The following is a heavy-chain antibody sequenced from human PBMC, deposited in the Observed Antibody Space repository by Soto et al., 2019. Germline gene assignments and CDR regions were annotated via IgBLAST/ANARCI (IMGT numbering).Heavy chain of an antibody. J-gene: IGHJ6*03. D-gene: IGHD3-3*01. CDR1: GDSISSYY. CDR3: TILYDFWSGHSLYMDV. V-gene: IGHV4-59*01. CDR2: IYYSGST. Sequence: SETLSLTCTVSGDSISSYYWSWIRQPPRKGLEWIGYIYYSGSTNYNPSLKSRVTISVDTSKNQFSLKLSSVTAADTAVYYCTILYDFWSGHSLYMDVWGKGTTVIVSS.